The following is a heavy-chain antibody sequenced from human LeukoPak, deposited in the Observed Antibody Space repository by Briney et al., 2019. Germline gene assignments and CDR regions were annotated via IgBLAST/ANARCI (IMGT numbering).Heavy chain of an antibody. CDR1: GGSISSGSYY. CDR3: ARSSYCSSTNCYKRFDY. CDR2: INHSGST. D-gene: IGHD2-2*02. V-gene: IGHV4-39*07. Sequence: SQTLSLTCTVSGGSISSGSYYWGWIRQPPGKGLEWIGEINHSGSTNYNPSLKSRLTISVDTSKNQFSLKLSSVTAADTAVYYCARSSYCSSTNCYKRFDYWGQGTLVTVSS. J-gene: IGHJ4*02.